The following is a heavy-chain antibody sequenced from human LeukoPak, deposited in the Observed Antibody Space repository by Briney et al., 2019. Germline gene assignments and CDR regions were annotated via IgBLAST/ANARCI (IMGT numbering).Heavy chain of an antibody. CDR1: GFTFSDYY. J-gene: IGHJ6*02. Sequence: GGSLRLSCPASGFTFSDYYMSWIRQAPGKGLEWVSYISSSGSTIYYADSVKGRFTISRDNAKNSLYLQMNSLRAEDTAVYYCARDGYDFWSGYHYYYYYGMDVWGQGTTVTVSS. CDR2: ISSSGSTI. CDR3: ARDGYDFWSGYHYYYYYGMDV. V-gene: IGHV3-11*01. D-gene: IGHD3-3*01.